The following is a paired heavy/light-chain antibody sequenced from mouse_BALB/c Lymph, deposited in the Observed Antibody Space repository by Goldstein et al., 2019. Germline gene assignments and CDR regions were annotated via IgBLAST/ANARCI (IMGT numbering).Heavy chain of an antibody. CDR2: INPYNDGT. J-gene: IGHJ2*01. V-gene: IGHV1-14*01. CDR3: ARTGYGFPYFDY. D-gene: IGHD2-10*02. CDR1: GYTFTSYV. Sequence: EVQLQQSGPELVKPGASVKMSCKASGYTFTSYVMHWVKQKPGQGLEWIGYINPYNDGTKYNEKFKGKATLTSDKSSSTAYMELSSLTSEDSAVYYCARTGYGFPYFDYWGQGTTLTVSS.
Light chain of an antibody. CDR3: QQGQSYPWT. J-gene: IGKJ1*01. CDR2: KAS. V-gene: IGKV10-94*01. Sequence: DIQMNQSPSSLSASLGDTITITCHASQNINVWLSWYQQKPGNIPKLLIYKASNLHTGVPSRFSGSGSGTGFTLTISSLQPEDIATYYCQQGQSYPWTFGGGTKLEIK. CDR1: QNINVW.